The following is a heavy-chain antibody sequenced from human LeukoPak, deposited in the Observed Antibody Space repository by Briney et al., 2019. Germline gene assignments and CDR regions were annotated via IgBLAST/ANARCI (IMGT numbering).Heavy chain of an antibody. CDR3: ATHLYTYGSKGAFDI. CDR1: GGSISSSSYY. J-gene: IGHJ3*02. V-gene: IGHV4-39*01. CDR2: IYYSGST. D-gene: IGHD5-18*01. Sequence: PSETLSLTCTVSGGSISSSSYYWGWIRQPPGMGLEWIGSIYYSGSTYYNPSLQSRVTISVDTSKNQLSLKLTFLTAADTAVYYCATHLYTYGSKGAFDIWGQGTMVTVSS.